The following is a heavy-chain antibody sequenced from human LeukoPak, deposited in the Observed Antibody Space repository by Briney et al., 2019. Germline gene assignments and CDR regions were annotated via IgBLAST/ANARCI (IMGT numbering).Heavy chain of an antibody. CDR2: INHSGST. V-gene: IGHV4-34*01. CDR3: ARNNGAARPGIFDY. Sequence: PSGTLSLTCAVYGGSFSGYYWSWIRQPPGKGLEWIGEINHSGSTNYNPSLKSRVTISVDTSKNQFSLKLSSVTAADTAVYYCARNNGAARPGIFDYWGQGTLVTVSS. D-gene: IGHD6-6*01. CDR1: GGSFSGYY. J-gene: IGHJ4*02.